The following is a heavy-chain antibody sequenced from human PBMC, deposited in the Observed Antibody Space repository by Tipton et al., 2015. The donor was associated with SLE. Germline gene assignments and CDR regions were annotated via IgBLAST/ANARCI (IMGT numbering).Heavy chain of an antibody. Sequence: TLSLTCTVSGGSISSYFWTWIRQPPGKGLEWIGHIFYTGSTNYNPSLKSRVTISVDTSKSQIFLKMSSVTAADTAVYYCARDSLNWGSYYHGMDVWGQGTTVTVSS. CDR1: GGSISSYF. D-gene: IGHD3-16*01. CDR2: IFYTGST. CDR3: ARDSLNWGSYYHGMDV. V-gene: IGHV4-59*01. J-gene: IGHJ6*02.